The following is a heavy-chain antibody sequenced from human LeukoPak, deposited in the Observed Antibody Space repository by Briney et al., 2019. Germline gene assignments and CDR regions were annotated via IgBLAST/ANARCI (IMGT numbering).Heavy chain of an antibody. CDR3: ARGVYGDYGVWWYFDL. Sequence: SETLSLTCAVYGGSFSGYYWSWIRQPPGKGLEWIGEINHSGSTNYNPSLKSRVTISVDTSKNQFSLKLSPVTAADTAVYYCARGVYGDYGVWWYFDLWGRGTLVTASS. D-gene: IGHD4-17*01. V-gene: IGHV4-34*01. J-gene: IGHJ2*01. CDR2: INHSGST. CDR1: GGSFSGYY.